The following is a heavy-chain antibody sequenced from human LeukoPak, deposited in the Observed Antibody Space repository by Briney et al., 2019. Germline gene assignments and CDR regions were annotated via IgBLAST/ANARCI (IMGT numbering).Heavy chain of an antibody. D-gene: IGHD1-1*01. CDR2: INPNSGGT. J-gene: IGHJ4*02. V-gene: IGHV1-2*02. Sequence: ASVTVSCQDSGYTFTGYYMHWVRQAAGQGLAWVGWINPNSGGTNYAQQFQGRVTMTRDTSISPAYMGLSRLRSDDTAVYDCATSTTGTADYWGQGTLVTVSS. CDR1: GYTFTGYY. CDR3: ATSTTGTADY.